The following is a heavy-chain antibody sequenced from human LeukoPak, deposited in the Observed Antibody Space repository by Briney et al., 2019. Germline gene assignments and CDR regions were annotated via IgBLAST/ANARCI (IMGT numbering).Heavy chain of an antibody. V-gene: IGHV3-7*03. CDR2: INPDGIKR. Sequence: GGSLRLSCAVSGLTFSSSWMDWVRQAPGKGLEWVASINPDGIKRYSADSVKGRFTISRDNARNSLYLQMNSLRAEDTAVYYCAKDLGGSYYLYYYYGMDVWGQGTTVTVSS. CDR3: AKDLGGSYYLYYYYGMDV. CDR1: GLTFSSSW. J-gene: IGHJ6*02. D-gene: IGHD1-26*01.